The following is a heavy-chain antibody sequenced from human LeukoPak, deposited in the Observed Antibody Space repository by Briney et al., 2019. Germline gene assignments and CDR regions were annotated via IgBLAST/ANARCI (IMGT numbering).Heavy chain of an antibody. Sequence: ASVKVSCKASGYTFTSYYMHWVRQAPGQGLEWMGWINPNSGGTNYAQKFQGRVTMTRDTSISTAYMELSRLRSDDTAVYYCAMLIIVGASGLLGYWGQGTLVTVSS. CDR3: AMLIIVGASGLLGY. D-gene: IGHD1-26*01. CDR2: INPNSGGT. CDR1: GYTFTSYY. J-gene: IGHJ4*02. V-gene: IGHV1-2*02.